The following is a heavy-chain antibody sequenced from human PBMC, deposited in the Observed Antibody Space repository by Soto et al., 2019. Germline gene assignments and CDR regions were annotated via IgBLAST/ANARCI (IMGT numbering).Heavy chain of an antibody. CDR3: ARVASDYINSVDH. D-gene: IGHD4-4*01. CDR2: IGGSGGNR. CDR1: GFTFNAYA. Sequence: DVQLLESGGGLVQPGGSLRLSCAASGFTFNAYAMTWVRQDPGKGLEWVSAIGGSGGNRYYAGSVRGRFTISRDNSKDTVALQMNSLRVEDTAVYYCARVASDYINSVDHWGQGILVSFSS. V-gene: IGHV3-23*01. J-gene: IGHJ4*02.